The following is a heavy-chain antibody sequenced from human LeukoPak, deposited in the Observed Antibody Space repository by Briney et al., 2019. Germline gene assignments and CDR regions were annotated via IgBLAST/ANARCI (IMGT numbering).Heavy chain of an antibody. CDR1: GGSFSGYY. CDR2: INHSGST. CDR3: AGKTKYSSSSNLDY. Sequence: SETLSLTCAVYGGSFSGYYWSWIRQPPGKGLEWIGEINHSGSTNYNPSLKSRVTISVDTSKNQFSLKLSSVTAADTAVYYCAGKTKYSSSSNLDYWGQRTLVTVSS. V-gene: IGHV4-34*01. J-gene: IGHJ4*02. D-gene: IGHD6-6*01.